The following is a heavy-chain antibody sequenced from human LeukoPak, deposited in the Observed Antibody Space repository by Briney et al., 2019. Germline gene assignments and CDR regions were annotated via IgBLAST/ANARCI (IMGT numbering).Heavy chain of an antibody. Sequence: PGGSLRLSCAAPGFTFSSYWMSWVRQAPGKGLEWVANIKQDGSEKYYVDSVKGRFTISRDNAKNSLYLQMNSLRAEDTAVYYCARDGIVGATLYYYGMDVWGQGTTVTVSS. CDR3: ARDGIVGATLYYYGMDV. CDR1: GFTFSSYW. D-gene: IGHD1-26*01. V-gene: IGHV3-7*01. CDR2: IKQDGSEK. J-gene: IGHJ6*02.